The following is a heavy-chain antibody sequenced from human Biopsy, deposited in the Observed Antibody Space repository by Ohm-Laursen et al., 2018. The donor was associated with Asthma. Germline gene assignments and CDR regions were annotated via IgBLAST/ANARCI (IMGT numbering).Heavy chain of an antibody. CDR3: ARKNSDIGFYFFDS. CDR1: SGSITSRNW. D-gene: IGHD2/OR15-2a*01. V-gene: IGHV4-4*01. J-gene: IGHJ4*02. Sequence: PGTLSLTCGVSSGSITSRNWWTWVRQPPGMGLEWFGEVFHNGNTNYNASLKCLVTMSVDRSKSQFYLKLTSVTAADTAVYFCARKNSDIGFYFFDSWGQGSRVTVSS. CDR2: VFHNGNT.